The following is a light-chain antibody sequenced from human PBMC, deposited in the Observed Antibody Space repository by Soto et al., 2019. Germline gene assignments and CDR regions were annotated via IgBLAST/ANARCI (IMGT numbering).Light chain of an antibody. CDR1: QTVTSNY. J-gene: IGKJ2*01. Sequence: EVVLTQSPCTLSLSPGERATLSCRASQTVTSNYLAWYQQKPGQAPRLLIYGASSRATDIPHRFSGSGSGTDFTLTISRLEPEDFALYYCQQYLSLPVTFGQGTKVDIK. CDR3: QQYLSLPVT. CDR2: GAS. V-gene: IGKV3-20*01.